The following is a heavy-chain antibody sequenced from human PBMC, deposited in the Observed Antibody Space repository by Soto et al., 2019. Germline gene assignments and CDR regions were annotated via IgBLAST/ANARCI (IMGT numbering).Heavy chain of an antibody. J-gene: IGHJ4*02. CDR1: GFTFSSYA. D-gene: IGHD6-13*01. V-gene: IGHV3-23*01. Sequence: EVQLLESGGGLVQPGESLRLSCAASGFTFSSYAMSWVRQAPGKGLEWVSAISGSGVSTYYADSVKGRFTISRDNSKNTLYLQMNSLRAEDTAVYYCAKEHHYSSSWSEFDYWGQGTLVTVSS. CDR3: AKEHHYSSSWSEFDY. CDR2: ISGSGVST.